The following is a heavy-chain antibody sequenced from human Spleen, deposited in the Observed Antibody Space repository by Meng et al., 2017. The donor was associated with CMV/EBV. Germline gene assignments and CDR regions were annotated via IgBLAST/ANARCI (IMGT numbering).Heavy chain of an antibody. CDR3: ARYKLYLPPFAP. V-gene: IGHV3-7*01. CDR2: ISPDASAT. CDR1: GITFSDYW. D-gene: IGHD1-14*01. J-gene: IGHJ5*02. Sequence: GGSLRSPCVASGITFSDYWMTWFRQAPGRGLEWVADISPDASATHYVDSGRGRFTISRDNAKNSVYLQMDSLRAEATAVYSCARYKLYLPPFAPWGQGTLVTVSS.